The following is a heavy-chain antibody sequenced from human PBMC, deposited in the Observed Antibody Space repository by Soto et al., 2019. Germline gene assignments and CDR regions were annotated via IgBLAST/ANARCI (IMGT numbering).Heavy chain of an antibody. J-gene: IGHJ4*02. CDR3: AKEDHPSMN. CDR2: ISAYNGNT. Sequence: QVQLVQSGAEVKKPGASVKVSCKASGYTFTSYGISWVRQAPGQGLEWMGWISAYNGNTNYAQKLQGRVTMTTNTYTSTACMVLRSMRADDTAVQYCAKEDHPSMNWGQGTLVT. D-gene: IGHD2-2*01. CDR1: GYTFTSYG. V-gene: IGHV1-18*01.